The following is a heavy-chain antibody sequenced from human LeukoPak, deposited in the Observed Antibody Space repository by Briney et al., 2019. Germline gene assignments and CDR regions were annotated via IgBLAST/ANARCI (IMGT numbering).Heavy chain of an antibody. CDR2: IYYSGST. CDR1: GGSISSSSYY. D-gene: IGHD5-12*01. CDR3: ARGRPGSGYTRRSSAPQLPYFDY. V-gene: IGHV4-39*01. J-gene: IGHJ4*02. Sequence: PSETLSLTCTVSGGSISSSSYYWGWIRQPPGKGLEWIGSIYYSGSTYYNPSLKSRVTISVDTSKNQFSLKLSSVTAADTAVYYCARGRPGSGYTRRSSAPQLPYFDYWGRGTLVTVSS.